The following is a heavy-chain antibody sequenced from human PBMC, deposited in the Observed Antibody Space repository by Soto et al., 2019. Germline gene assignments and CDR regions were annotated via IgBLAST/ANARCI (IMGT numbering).Heavy chain of an antibody. J-gene: IGHJ3*02. V-gene: IGHV1-2*02. CDR3: AGGGGVGVAGAAAFDM. D-gene: IGHD3-3*01. CDR1: GYPVTAYY. Sequence: QLHLVQSGAVVKKPGASVTVSCSASGYPVTAYYMHWVRQAPGRGLEWMGGINPATGAAKYTQTFQGRVTMTRYTSTGTVFMALMCITSGETAVFYGAGGGGVGVAGAAAFDMWGQGTLVTVSS. CDR2: INPATGAA.